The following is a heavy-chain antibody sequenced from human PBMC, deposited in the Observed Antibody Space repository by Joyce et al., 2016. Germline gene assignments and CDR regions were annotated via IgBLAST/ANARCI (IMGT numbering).Heavy chain of an antibody. V-gene: IGHV3-7*03. J-gene: IGHJ5*02. Sequence: EVYLVESGGGLVQPGGSLRLSCAASGFSVRYFWMDWVRQAPGKGLEWVAQINEDGSEKNYMDSLRGRFTISRDNDKNSVDLKINSLRVEDTAVYYCTRGSDTGWFDPWGQGTLVTVSS. CDR3: TRGSDTGWFDP. CDR1: GFSVRYFW. D-gene: IGHD1-14*01. CDR2: INEDGSEK.